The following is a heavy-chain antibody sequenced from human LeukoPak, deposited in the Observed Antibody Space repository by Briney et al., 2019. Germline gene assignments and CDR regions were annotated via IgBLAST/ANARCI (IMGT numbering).Heavy chain of an antibody. J-gene: IGHJ3*01. CDR1: GGSISSSSYY. V-gene: IGHV4-39*01. CDR2: IYYSGNT. D-gene: IGHD6-13*01. CDR3: ARLFSSSWYRGAFDL. Sequence: PSETLSLTCTVSGGSISSSSYYWGWIRQPTGKGLEWIGSIYYSGNTYYNPSLKSRVTISVDTSKNQFSLKLSSVTAADTAVYYCARLFSSSWYRGAFDLWGQGTMVTVSS.